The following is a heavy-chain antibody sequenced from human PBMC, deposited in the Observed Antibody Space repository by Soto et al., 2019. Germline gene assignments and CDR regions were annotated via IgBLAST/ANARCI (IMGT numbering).Heavy chain of an antibody. CDR1: GFTVISHY. D-gene: IGHD1-1*01. CDR3: ARGGQLRGGMDV. J-gene: IGHJ6*02. Sequence: GGPLRLSGAASGFTVISHYMTWVRQAPGRGLEWVSFLYSGGSTYYADSVKGRFTISRDNSKNTLYLQMNSLRAEDTAVYYCARGGQLRGGMDVWGQGTTVTVSS. CDR2: LYSGGST. V-gene: IGHV3-53*01.